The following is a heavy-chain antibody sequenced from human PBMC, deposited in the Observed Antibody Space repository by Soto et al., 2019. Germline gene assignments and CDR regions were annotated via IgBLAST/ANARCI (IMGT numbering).Heavy chain of an antibody. CDR1: GFSLSTSGVG. V-gene: IGHV2-5*02. CDR3: AHRRYCSSTSCEGGYFDY. CDR2: IYWDDDK. Sequence: QITLKESGPTLVKPTQTLTLTCTFSGFSLSTSGVGVGWIRQPPGKALVWLALIYWDDDKRYSPSLKSRLTITKDTSKNQVVLTMTNMDPVDTATYYSAHRRYCSSTSCEGGYFDYWGQGTLVTVSS. J-gene: IGHJ4*02. D-gene: IGHD2-2*01.